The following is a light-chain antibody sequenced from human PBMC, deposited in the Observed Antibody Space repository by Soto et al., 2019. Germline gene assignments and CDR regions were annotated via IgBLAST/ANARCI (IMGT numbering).Light chain of an antibody. CDR1: QSVSRRS. V-gene: IGKV3-20*01. CDR2: GAS. Sequence: EIVLSQAPGTLCLSPGERATDSCRASQSVSRRSLASYQHKPGQAPTPPIHGASSRATGLPDRFSGSGSGTDFPLTSSRLEPEDFAVYYCQQYGSSRTFGQGTKVDIK. CDR3: QQYGSSRT. J-gene: IGKJ1*01.